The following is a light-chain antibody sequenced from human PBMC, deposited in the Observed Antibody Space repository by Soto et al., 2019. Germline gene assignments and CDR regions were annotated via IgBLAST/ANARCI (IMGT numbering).Light chain of an antibody. CDR2: ATS. V-gene: IGKV1D-12*01. CDR3: QQTDDFPLT. Sequence: DIQMTQSPSSVSASVGDTVTITCRASQGIYSRLAWYQQKPGKAPELLIYATSTLQNGVPSRFSGSGFGTDFTPSISSLQPEDSASYFCQQTDDFPLTFGGGTKVEI. J-gene: IGKJ4*01. CDR1: QGIYSR.